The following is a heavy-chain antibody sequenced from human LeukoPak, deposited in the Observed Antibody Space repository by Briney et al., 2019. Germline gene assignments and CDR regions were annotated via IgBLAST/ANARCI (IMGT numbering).Heavy chain of an antibody. CDR2: IKEDGGEK. CDR3: ARGRGRVDY. D-gene: IGHD3-10*01. V-gene: IGHV3-7*02. Sequence: GGSLRLSCAVSGFTFSNYWVTWFRQAPGKGLEWVANIKEDGGEKNYVDSVKGRFTISRDNAKSSLYLQLNSLRAEDTAMYYCARGRGRVDYWGQGTLVTVSS. J-gene: IGHJ4*02. CDR1: GFTFSNYW.